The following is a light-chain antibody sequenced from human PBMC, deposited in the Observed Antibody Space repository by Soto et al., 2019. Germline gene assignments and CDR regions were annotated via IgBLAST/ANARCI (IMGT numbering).Light chain of an antibody. Sequence: QSALTQPPSASGSPGQSVTISCTGTSSDIGGYNSVSWFQQHPGKAPKLMISEVNNRPSGVSNRFSGSKSGNTASLTISGLQAEDEADYYCNSYATGNTRVFGTGTKLTVL. J-gene: IGLJ1*01. CDR3: NSYATGNTRV. CDR1: SSDIGGYNS. CDR2: EVN. V-gene: IGLV2-14*01.